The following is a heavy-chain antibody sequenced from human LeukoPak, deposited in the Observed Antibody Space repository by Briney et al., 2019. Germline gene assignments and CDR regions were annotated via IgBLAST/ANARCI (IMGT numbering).Heavy chain of an antibody. V-gene: IGHV3-64D*09. J-gene: IGHJ6*02. CDR3: VKALGDSPYYGMDV. CDR1: GFSFSSYA. D-gene: IGHD2-21*02. Sequence: GGSLRLSCSASGFSFSSYAMHWVRQAPGKGLEHVSGISTTEVPAHYADSVKGRFTISRDNSKNTLFLQMSSLRAEDTAVYYCVKALGDSPYYGMDVWGQGTTVIVSS. CDR2: ISTTEVPA.